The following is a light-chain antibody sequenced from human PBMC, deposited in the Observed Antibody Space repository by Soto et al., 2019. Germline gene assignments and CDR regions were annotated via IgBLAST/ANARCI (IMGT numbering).Light chain of an antibody. V-gene: IGLV2-14*01. CDR1: RSDVGGYNY. Sequence: QSVLTQPASVSGSPGQSITISCTGTRSDVGGYNYVSWHQQHPGKAPKLMIYDVSNRPSGVSNRFSGSKSGNTASLTISGLQAEDEADYYCSSYTSSSTLVFGGGTKVTVL. CDR2: DVS. J-gene: IGLJ2*01. CDR3: SSYTSSSTLV.